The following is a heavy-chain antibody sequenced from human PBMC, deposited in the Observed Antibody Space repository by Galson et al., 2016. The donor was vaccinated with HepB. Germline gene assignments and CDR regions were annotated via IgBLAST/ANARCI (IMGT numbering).Heavy chain of an antibody. CDR1: GFTFSSYS. D-gene: IGHD1-26*01. CDR2: ISRSSSYI. Sequence: SLRLSCAASGFTFSSYSMNWVRQAPGKGLEWVSSISRSSSYIYYADSVKGRFTISRDNAKNSLYLQMNSLRAEDTAVYYCARGDIVGAIFDYWGQGTLVTVSS. CDR3: ARGDIVGAIFDY. J-gene: IGHJ4*02. V-gene: IGHV3-21*01.